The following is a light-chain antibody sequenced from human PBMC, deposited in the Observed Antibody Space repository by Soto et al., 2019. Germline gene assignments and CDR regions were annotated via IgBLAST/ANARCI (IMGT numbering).Light chain of an antibody. CDR2: SNN. CDR1: SSNIGSNT. Sequence: QLVLTRAPSASGTPGQRVTISCSGSSSNIGSNTVNWYQQLPGTAPKLLIYSNNQRPSGVPDRFSGSKSGTSASLAISGLQPEDEADYYCAAWDDSLNGVVFGGGTKLTVL. V-gene: IGLV1-44*01. CDR3: AAWDDSLNGVV. J-gene: IGLJ2*01.